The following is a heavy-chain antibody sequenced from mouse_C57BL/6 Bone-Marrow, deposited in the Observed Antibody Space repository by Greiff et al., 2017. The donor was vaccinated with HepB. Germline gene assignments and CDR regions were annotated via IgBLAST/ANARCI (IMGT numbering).Heavy chain of an antibody. D-gene: IGHD1-1*01. Sequence: QVQLQQPGAELVMPGASVKLSCKASGYTFTSYWMHWVKQRPGQGLEWIGEIDHSDSYTNYNQKFKGKSTLTVDKSSSTAYMQLSSLTSEDSAVYYWAREGLHYYGSSYGYFDYWGQGTTLTVSS. J-gene: IGHJ2*01. CDR3: AREGLHYYGSSYGYFDY. CDR1: GYTFTSYW. V-gene: IGHV1-69*01. CDR2: IDHSDSYT.